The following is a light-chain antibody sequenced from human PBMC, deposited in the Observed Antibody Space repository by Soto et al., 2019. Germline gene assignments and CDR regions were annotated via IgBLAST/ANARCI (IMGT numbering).Light chain of an antibody. CDR2: GAS. CDR3: QQYGSSPVT. V-gene: IGKV3-20*01. J-gene: IGKJ5*01. CDR1: QSVSSSY. Sequence: EIVLTQSPGTLSLSPGERATLSCRASQSVSSSYLAWYQQKPGQAPRLLIYGASSRATGIPDRFSGSGSGTDFTLAISRLEPEDFAVYFCQQYGSSPVTFGQGTRLEIK.